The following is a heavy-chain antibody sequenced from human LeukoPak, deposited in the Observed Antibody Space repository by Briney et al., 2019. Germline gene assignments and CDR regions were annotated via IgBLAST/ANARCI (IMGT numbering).Heavy chain of an antibody. J-gene: IGHJ4*02. CDR3: ARGSTHIAVAVV. V-gene: IGHV3-66*01. D-gene: IGHD6-19*01. Sequence: LAGGSLRLSCAASGFTDRSNYMSWVRHAPGKGLEGVSVIYSGGSTYYADSVKGRFTIYRDNSKNTLYLQMNSLKAEDSAVYYCARGSTHIAVAVVWGQRTMVTVAT. CDR1: GFTDRSNY. CDR2: IYSGGST.